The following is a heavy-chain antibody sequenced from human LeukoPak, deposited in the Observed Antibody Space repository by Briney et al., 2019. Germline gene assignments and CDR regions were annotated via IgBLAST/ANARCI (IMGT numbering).Heavy chain of an antibody. CDR1: GGSFSGYY. Sequence: SETLSLTCAVYGGSFSGYYWSWIRQPPGKGLEWMGEINHSGSTNYNPSLKRRVTISVDKSKNQFSLKLSSLTAADTAVYYCARAATYDFWSGYYLYFDYWGQGTLVTVSS. V-gene: IGHV4-34*01. CDR2: INHSGST. D-gene: IGHD3-3*01. J-gene: IGHJ4*02. CDR3: ARAATYDFWSGYYLYFDY.